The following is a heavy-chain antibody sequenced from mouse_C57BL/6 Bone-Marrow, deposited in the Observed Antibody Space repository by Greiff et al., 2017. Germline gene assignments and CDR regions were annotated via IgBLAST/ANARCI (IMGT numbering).Heavy chain of an antibody. Sequence: VKLMESGAELVKPGASVKISCKASGYAFSSYWMNWVKQRPGKGLEWIGQIYPGDGDTNYNGKFKGKAKLTADKSSSTAYMQLSSLTSEDSAVYFCARITTVVVPWYFDVWGTGTTVTVSS. D-gene: IGHD1-1*01. V-gene: IGHV1-80*01. J-gene: IGHJ1*03. CDR2: IYPGDGDT. CDR1: GYAFSSYW. CDR3: ARITTVVVPWYFDV.